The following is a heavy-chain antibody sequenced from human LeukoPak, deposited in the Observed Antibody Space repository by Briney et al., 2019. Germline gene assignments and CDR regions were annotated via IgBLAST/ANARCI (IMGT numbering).Heavy chain of an antibody. CDR3: ARCGDYYYYGMDV. CDR1: GGSISYYY. J-gene: IGHJ6*02. V-gene: IGHV4-59*01. Sequence: ASETLSLTCTVSGGSISYYYWSWIRQPPGKGLEWIGYVYYSGSTNYNPSLKSRVTISVDTSKNQFSLKLSSVTAADTAVYYCARCGDYYYYGMDVWGQGTTVTVSS. D-gene: IGHD2-21*01. CDR2: VYYSGST.